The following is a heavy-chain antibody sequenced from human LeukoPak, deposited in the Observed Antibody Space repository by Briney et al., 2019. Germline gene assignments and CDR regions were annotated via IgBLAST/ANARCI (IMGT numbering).Heavy chain of an antibody. CDR3: ARDVEYYYFDY. Sequence: PGGSLRLSCTASGFTFSNYWMHWVRHAPGRGLVWVSRINGDGSSADYADSVKGRFTISRDNAKNTLYLQMNSLRAEDTAVYYCARDVEYYYFDYWGQGTLVTVSS. CDR2: INGDGSSA. V-gene: IGHV3-74*01. D-gene: IGHD2/OR15-2a*01. CDR1: GFTFSNYW. J-gene: IGHJ4*02.